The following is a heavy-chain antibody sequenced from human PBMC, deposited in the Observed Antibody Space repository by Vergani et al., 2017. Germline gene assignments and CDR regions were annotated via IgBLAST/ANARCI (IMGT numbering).Heavy chain of an antibody. D-gene: IGHD3-9*01. CDR1: GYIFSNYY. CDR2: INPSGGHT. Sequence: QVQVVQSGAEVKKSGASAKVSCKTSGYIFSNYYMHWVRQAPGQGLEWMGIINPSGGHTNYAQKFQGRVTMTRDTSTSTVYMELSSLRSEDTAIYYCARSDYGILTGYRYWGQGTLVTVSA. CDR3: ARSDYGILTGYRY. V-gene: IGHV1-46*03. J-gene: IGHJ4*02.